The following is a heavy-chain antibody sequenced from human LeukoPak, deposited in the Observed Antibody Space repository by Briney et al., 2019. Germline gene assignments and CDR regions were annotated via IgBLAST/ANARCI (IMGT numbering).Heavy chain of an antibody. CDR3: ARGRSGYGPFDAFDS. Sequence: QPGGSLRLSCTASGYTFSSYAMTWVRQAPGEGQEWASAISGSGANTYYADSVKGRFAASRDNSKDTLYLQMRSLRAGDTAVYYCARGRSGYGPFDAFDSWGHGTWVTVSS. D-gene: IGHD3-22*01. V-gene: IGHV3-23*01. J-gene: IGHJ3*02. CDR2: ISGSGANT. CDR1: GYTFSSYA.